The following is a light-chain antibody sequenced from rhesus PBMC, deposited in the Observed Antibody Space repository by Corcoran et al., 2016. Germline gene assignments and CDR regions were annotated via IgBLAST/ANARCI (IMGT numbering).Light chain of an antibody. Sequence: DIQMTQSPSSLSASVGDKVTITCHASKGISSWLAWYQQKPGKAPKPLCYYASSLQSGVPSRFSGSGTGTDYTLPIRSLQPEDFATYYFQQYDALPWTFGQGTKVEIK. CDR3: QQYDALPWT. CDR2: YAS. V-gene: IGKV1-19*01. CDR1: KGISSW. J-gene: IGKJ1*01.